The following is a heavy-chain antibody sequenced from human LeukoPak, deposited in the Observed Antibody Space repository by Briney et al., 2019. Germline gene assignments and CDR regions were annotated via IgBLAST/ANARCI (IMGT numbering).Heavy chain of an antibody. J-gene: IGHJ6*02. D-gene: IGHD2-15*01. CDR2: ISYDGSNK. CDR1: GFTFSSYG. CDR3: ARDQSLGYCSGGSCYDMDV. V-gene: IGHV3-30*03. Sequence: PGGSLRLSCAASGFTFSSYGMHWVRQAPGKGLEWVAVISYDGSNKYYADSVKGRFTISRDNSKNTLYLQMNSLRAEDTALYYCARDQSLGYCSGGSCYDMDVWGQGTTVTVSS.